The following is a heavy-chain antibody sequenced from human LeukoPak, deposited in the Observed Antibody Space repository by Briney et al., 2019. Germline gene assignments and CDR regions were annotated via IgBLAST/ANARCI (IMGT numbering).Heavy chain of an antibody. CDR1: GFTFSSYA. D-gene: IGHD3-10*01. CDR2: ISGSGGST. V-gene: IGHV3-23*01. Sequence: GGSLRLSCAASGFTFSSYAMSWVRQAPGKGLEWVSAISGSGGSTCYANSVKGRFTISRDNSKNTLYLQMNSLRAEDTAVYYCAKPLLLWLGELLGADPGGDYWGQGTLVTVSS. J-gene: IGHJ4*02. CDR3: AKPLLLWLGELLGADPGGDY.